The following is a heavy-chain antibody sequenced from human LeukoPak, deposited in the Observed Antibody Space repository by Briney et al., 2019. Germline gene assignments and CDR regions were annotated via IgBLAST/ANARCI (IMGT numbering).Heavy chain of an antibody. V-gene: IGHV3-21*01. CDR2: ISSSSSYI. CDR1: GXTFSSYS. Sequence: GGSLRLPFAASGXTFSSYSMNWVRQAPGKGLEWVSSISSSSSYIYYADSVKGRFTISRDNAKNSLYLQMNSLRAEDTAVYYCARPDEQQLVRDAFDIWGQGTMVTVSS. D-gene: IGHD6-13*01. CDR3: ARPDEQQLVRDAFDI. J-gene: IGHJ3*02.